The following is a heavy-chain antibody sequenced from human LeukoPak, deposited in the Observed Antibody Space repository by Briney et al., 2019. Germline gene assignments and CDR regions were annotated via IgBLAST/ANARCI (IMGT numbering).Heavy chain of an antibody. Sequence: PGGSLRLSCAASGFTFSSYWMHWVRQVPGKGLEWVSGISWNSNTRVYAESVKGRFTISRDNAKHSLDLQMISLRAEDTALYYCVKDADFWSGLDCWGQGTLVTVST. CDR2: ISWNSNTR. V-gene: IGHV3-9*01. CDR3: VKDADFWSGLDC. CDR1: GFTFSSYW. J-gene: IGHJ4*02. D-gene: IGHD3-3*01.